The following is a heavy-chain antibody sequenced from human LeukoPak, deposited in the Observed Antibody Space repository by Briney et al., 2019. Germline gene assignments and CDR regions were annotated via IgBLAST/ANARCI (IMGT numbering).Heavy chain of an antibody. CDR2: IYYSGST. V-gene: IGHV4-59*01. J-gene: IGHJ4*02. D-gene: IGHD6-13*01. CDR3: ARAAAGPFDY. Sequence: SETLSLTCTVSGGSISSYYWSWIRQPPGKGLEWIGYIYYSGSTNYNPSLKSRVTISVDTSKNQLSLKLSSVTAADTAVYYCARAAAGPFDYWGQGTLVTVSS. CDR1: GGSISSYY.